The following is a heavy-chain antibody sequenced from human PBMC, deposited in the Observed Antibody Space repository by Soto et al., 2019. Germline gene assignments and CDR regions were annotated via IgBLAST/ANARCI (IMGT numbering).Heavy chain of an antibody. V-gene: IGHV1-24*01. Sequence: ASVKVSCKVSGYTLTELSMHWVRQAPGKGLEWMGGFDPEDGETIYAQKFQGRVTMTEDTSTDTAYMELSSLRSEDTAVYYCATAVTKSDSGYWPEFDYCGQGTLVTVSS. D-gene: IGHD3-22*01. CDR2: FDPEDGET. J-gene: IGHJ4*02. CDR3: ATAVTKSDSGYWPEFDY. CDR1: GYTLTELS.